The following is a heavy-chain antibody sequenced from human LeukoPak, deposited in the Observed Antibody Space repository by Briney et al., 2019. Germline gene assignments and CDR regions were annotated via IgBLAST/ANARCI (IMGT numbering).Heavy chain of an antibody. CDR3: AKVAGDYYYMDV. CDR1: GFTFDDYG. J-gene: IGHJ6*03. D-gene: IGHD3-10*01. CDR2: LNWNGGST. Sequence: GGSLRLSCAASGFTFDDYGMSWVRQAPGKGLEWVSGLNWNGGSTGYADSVKGRFTISRDNAKNSLYLQMNSLRAEDTAVYYCAKVAGDYYYMDVWGKGTTVTVSS. V-gene: IGHV3-20*04.